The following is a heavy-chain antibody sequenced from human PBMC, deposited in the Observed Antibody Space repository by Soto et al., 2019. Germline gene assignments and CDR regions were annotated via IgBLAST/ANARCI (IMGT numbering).Heavy chain of an antibody. D-gene: IGHD6-13*01. CDR1: GFTFGDYD. CDR3: GRDRSFIPY. J-gene: IGHJ4*02. Sequence: GGSLRLSCKASGFTFGDYDMSWFRQAPGKGLEWVGFIRSTTYGGTTEYAASVKGRFTISRDDSRSIAYLQMNSLTTEDTAVYYCGRDRSFIPYWGPGTLVTDS. CDR2: IRSTTYGGTT. V-gene: IGHV3-49*03.